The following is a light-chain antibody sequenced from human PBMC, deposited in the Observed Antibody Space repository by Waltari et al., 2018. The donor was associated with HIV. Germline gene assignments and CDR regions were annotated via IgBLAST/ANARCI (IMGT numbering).Light chain of an antibody. Sequence: EVVMTQFPVPLSVTSGQSAFISCRSSERLVSSDGNTSLNWFQQRPGQSPGRLIYKVFTRESGGPGRFSGSGSFTVYTLKITNVQADDVEIYYCMQETFWGWTFGPGTKLEI. J-gene: IGKJ1*01. CDR1: ERLVSSDGNTS. CDR3: MQETFWGWT. CDR2: KVF. V-gene: IGKV2-30*01.